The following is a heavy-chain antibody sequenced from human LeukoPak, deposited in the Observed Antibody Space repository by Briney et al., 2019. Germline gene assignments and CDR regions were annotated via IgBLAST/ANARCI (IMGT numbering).Heavy chain of an antibody. CDR1: GGSISSSSYY. J-gene: IGHJ4*02. Sequence: SETLSLTCTVSGGSISSSSYYWGWIRQPRGKGLEWIGSIYYSGSTYYNPSLKSRVTISVDTSKNQFSLKLSSVTAADTAVYYCAREEGYCSGGSCYSLYSSDWGQGTLVTVSS. CDR2: IYYSGST. V-gene: IGHV4-39*07. D-gene: IGHD2-15*01. CDR3: AREEGYCSGGSCYSLYSSD.